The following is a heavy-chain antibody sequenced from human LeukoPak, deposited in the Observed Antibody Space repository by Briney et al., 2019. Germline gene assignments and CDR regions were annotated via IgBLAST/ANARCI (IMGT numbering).Heavy chain of an antibody. CDR2: IYSGGST. CDR1: GFTVSSNY. V-gene: IGHV3-53*01. CDR3: ARVRFAIIDY. Sequence: GGSLRPSCAASGFTVSSNYMSWVRQAPGKGLEWVTVIYSGGSTYYADSVKGRFTISRDNSKNTLYLQMNSLRAEDTAVYYCARVRFAIIDYWGQGTLVTVSS. D-gene: IGHD3-3*01. J-gene: IGHJ4*02.